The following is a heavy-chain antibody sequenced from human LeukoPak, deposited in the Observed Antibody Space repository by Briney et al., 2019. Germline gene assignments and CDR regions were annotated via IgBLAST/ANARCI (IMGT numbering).Heavy chain of an antibody. D-gene: IGHD3-3*01. CDR3: ARDWSNDY. V-gene: IGHV3-7*05. CDR1: GFTFRSYW. Sequence: GGSLRLSCAASGFTFRSYWMSWVRQAPGKGLEWVASVKEDGSEEYSVDSVKGRFTISRDNAKNSLYLQMNSLRADDTAVFYCARDWSNDYWGQGTLVTVSS. J-gene: IGHJ4*02. CDR2: VKEDGSEE.